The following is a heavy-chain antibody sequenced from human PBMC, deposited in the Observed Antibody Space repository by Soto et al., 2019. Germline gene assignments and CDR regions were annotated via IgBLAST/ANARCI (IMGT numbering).Heavy chain of an antibody. CDR1: GGSISSSSYY. CDR3: ARQKQLLGAFDI. Sequence: QLQLQESGPGLVKPSETLSLTCTVSGGSISSSSYYWGWIRQPPGKGLEWIGSIYYSGSTYYNPSRKSRVTISVDTSKNQFSLKLSSVTAADTAVYYCARQKQLLGAFDIWGQGTMVTVSS. V-gene: IGHV4-39*01. CDR2: IYYSGST. D-gene: IGHD6-13*01. J-gene: IGHJ3*02.